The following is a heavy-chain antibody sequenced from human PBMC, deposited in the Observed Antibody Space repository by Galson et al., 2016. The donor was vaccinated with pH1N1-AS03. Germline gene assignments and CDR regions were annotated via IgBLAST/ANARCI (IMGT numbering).Heavy chain of an antibody. CDR1: KFTFSRFS. CDR2: ISFDGSNK. CDR3: TRVLGGFLGWVLDY. D-gene: IGHD3-3*01. Sequence: SLRLSCAATKFTFSRFSMHWVRQAPGKGLEWVAAISFDGSNKHYADSVKCRFTISRDDAKNTLYLQMNSLRREDTAVYFCTRVLGGFLGWVLDYWGQGYLVTVSS. J-gene: IGHJ4*02. V-gene: IGHV3-30*04.